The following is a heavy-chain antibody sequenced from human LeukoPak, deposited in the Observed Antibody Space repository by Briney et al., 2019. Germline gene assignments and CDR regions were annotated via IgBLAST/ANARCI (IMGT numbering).Heavy chain of an antibody. CDR1: GGTFSSYA. CDR2: IIPILGIA. V-gene: IGHV1-69*04. D-gene: IGHD6-19*01. CDR3: ARDPPDLRSGYSSGWVDY. Sequence: GSSVKVSCKASGGTFSSYAISWVRQAPGQGLEWMGRIIPILGIANYAQKFQGRVTITADKSTSTAYMELSSLRSEDTAVYYCARDPPDLRSGYSSGWVDYWGQGTLVTVSS. J-gene: IGHJ4*02.